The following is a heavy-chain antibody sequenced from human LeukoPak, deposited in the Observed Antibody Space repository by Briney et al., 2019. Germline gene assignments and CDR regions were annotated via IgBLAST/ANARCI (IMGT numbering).Heavy chain of an antibody. Sequence: SETLSLTCTVSGGSINSTSNYWGWIRQPPGKGLEWIGSIYYSGSTSYNPSLKSRVTISVDTSKNQFSLKLSSVTAADTAVYYCARGMGTGTSCYHYWGQGTLVTVSS. J-gene: IGHJ4*02. CDR2: IYYSGST. CDR3: ARGMGTGTSCYHY. CDR1: GGSINSTSNY. V-gene: IGHV4-39*07. D-gene: IGHD2-2*01.